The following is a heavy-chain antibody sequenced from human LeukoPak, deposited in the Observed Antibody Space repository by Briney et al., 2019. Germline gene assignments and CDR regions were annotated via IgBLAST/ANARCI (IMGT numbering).Heavy chain of an antibody. J-gene: IGHJ4*02. CDR1: GYTFTSYG. CDR2: ISAYNGNT. D-gene: IGHD3-10*01. V-gene: IGHV1-18*01. Sequence: ASVKVSCKASGYTFTSYGISWVRQAPGQGLEWMGWISAYNGNTNYAQKLQGRVTMTTDTSTSTAYMELRSLRSDDTAVYNCARAGITMVRGPKKDFDYWGQGTLVTVSS. CDR3: ARAGITMVRGPKKDFDY.